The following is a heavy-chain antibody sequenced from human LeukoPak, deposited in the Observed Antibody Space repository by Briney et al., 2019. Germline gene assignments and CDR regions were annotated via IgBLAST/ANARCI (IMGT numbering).Heavy chain of an antibody. Sequence: GGSLRLSCVASGFTSSNYAMSWVRQAPGKGLEWVSAIVGSGATTYYADSVKGRFTISRDNSKNTLFLQMNSLRAEDTAVYYYAKWGDYDILTGYYDSDYWGQGTLVTVSS. V-gene: IGHV3-23*01. J-gene: IGHJ4*02. CDR1: GFTSSNYA. CDR2: IVGSGATT. CDR3: AKWGDYDILTGYYDSDY. D-gene: IGHD3-9*01.